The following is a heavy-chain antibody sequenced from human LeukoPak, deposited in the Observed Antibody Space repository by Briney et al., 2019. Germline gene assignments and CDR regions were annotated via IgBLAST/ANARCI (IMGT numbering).Heavy chain of an antibody. CDR1: GFTFTSSA. V-gene: IGHV1-58*01. Sequence: SVKVSCKASGFTFTSSAVQWVRQARGQRLEWIGWIVVGSGNTNYAQKSQERVTITRDMSTSTAYMELSSLRSEDTAVYYCAAGGYCSSTSCYGFDYWGQGTLVTVSS. CDR2: IVVGSGNT. CDR3: AAGGYCSSTSCYGFDY. J-gene: IGHJ4*02. D-gene: IGHD2-2*03.